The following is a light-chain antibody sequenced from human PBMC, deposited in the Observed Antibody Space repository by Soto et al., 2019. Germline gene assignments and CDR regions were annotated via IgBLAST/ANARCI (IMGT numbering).Light chain of an antibody. CDR2: DAS. CDR1: QSVSNN. V-gene: IGKV3-15*01. Sequence: ILMTQSPATLSLSPGERATLSCRASQSVSNNLAWYQQKPGQAPRLLIYDASTRATGSPARFSGSGSGTEFTLTISGLQAEDFAVYYCQQYNNWPPWTFGQGTKVEIK. CDR3: QQYNNWPPWT. J-gene: IGKJ1*01.